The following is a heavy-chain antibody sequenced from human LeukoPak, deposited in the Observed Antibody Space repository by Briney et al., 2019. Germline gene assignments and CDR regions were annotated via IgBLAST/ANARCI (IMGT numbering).Heavy chain of an antibody. J-gene: IGHJ4*02. Sequence: GGSLRLSCAASVFTFSSYAMYWVRQAPEQGLEWVSVISGSGGSTYYADYVKGRFTISRDNSKNTLYLQMNSLRAEDTAVYYCAKDSRYCSGGSCYSAPGYWGQGTLVTVSS. CDR1: VFTFSSYA. D-gene: IGHD2-15*01. V-gene: IGHV3-23*01. CDR2: ISGSGGST. CDR3: AKDSRYCSGGSCYSAPGY.